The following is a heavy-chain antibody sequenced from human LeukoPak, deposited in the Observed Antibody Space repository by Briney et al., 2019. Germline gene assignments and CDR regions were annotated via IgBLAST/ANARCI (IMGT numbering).Heavy chain of an antibody. CDR2: IKTDGSQI. V-gene: IGHV3-7*01. CDR3: ARDLNWETY. D-gene: IGHD1-1*01. Sequence: PGGSLRLSCAASGFTFSTYWMTWVRQAPGKGLEWVANIKTDGSQIYYVDSVKGRFTNSRDNAKNSLYLQMNSLRAEDTAVYYCARDLNWETYWGQGTLVTVSS. J-gene: IGHJ4*02. CDR1: GFTFSTYW.